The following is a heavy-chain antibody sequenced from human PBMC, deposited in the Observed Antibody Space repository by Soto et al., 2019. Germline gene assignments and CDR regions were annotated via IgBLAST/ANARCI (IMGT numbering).Heavy chain of an antibody. D-gene: IGHD5-18*01. CDR2: IYYSGST. V-gene: IGHV4-59*01. J-gene: IGHJ4*02. CDR3: ARAMDTALFDY. Sequence: SETLSLTCTVSGGSISSYYWSWIRQPPGKGLEWIGYIYYSGSTNYNPSLKSRVTISVDTSKNQFSLKLSSVTAADTAVYYCARAMDTALFDYWGQGTLVTVSS. CDR1: GGSISSYY.